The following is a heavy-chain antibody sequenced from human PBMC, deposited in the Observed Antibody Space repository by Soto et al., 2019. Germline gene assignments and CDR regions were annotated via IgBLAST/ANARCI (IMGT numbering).Heavy chain of an antibody. CDR2: IDHSGSA. D-gene: IGHD7-27*01. Sequence: QVQLQESGPGLVKPSQTLSLTCTVSAGSIRSGDYYWTWIRQPPGKGLEWIGYIDHSGSAYYNPSLKSRATISVDTFNNQFSLKMTSVTAADTAVYYCAGELGTFYFDHWGQGTLVTVSS. V-gene: IGHV4-30-4*01. CDR1: AGSIRSGDYY. J-gene: IGHJ4*02. CDR3: AGELGTFYFDH.